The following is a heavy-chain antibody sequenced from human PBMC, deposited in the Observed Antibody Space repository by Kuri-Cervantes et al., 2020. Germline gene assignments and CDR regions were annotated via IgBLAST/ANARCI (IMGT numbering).Heavy chain of an antibody. CDR2: IYPGNRDT. CDR1: GYISTNYY. D-gene: IGHD2-2*01. V-gene: IGHV5-51*01. Sequence: GESLKISCKATGYISTNYYIGWVRQMPGKGLEWMAIIYPGNRDTRFGPSFVGHVSISVDTSIKTAYLEWDNLKASDTAIYYCVRGGYAMDVWGEGTMVTVSS. CDR3: VRGGYAMDV. J-gene: IGHJ6*03.